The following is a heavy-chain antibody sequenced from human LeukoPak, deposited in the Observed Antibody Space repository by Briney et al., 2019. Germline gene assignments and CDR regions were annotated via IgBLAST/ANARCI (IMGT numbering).Heavy chain of an antibody. D-gene: IGHD3-10*01. CDR3: AREIWGSGFYYMDV. Sequence: ASETLSLTCTVSGGSISSYYWSWIRQPPGKGLEWIGYIYYSGSTYYNPSLKSRVTVSVDTSKNQFSLKLSSVTAADTAVYYCAREIWGSGFYYMDVWGKGTTVTISS. CDR2: IYYSGST. V-gene: IGHV4-59*12. J-gene: IGHJ6*03. CDR1: GGSISSYY.